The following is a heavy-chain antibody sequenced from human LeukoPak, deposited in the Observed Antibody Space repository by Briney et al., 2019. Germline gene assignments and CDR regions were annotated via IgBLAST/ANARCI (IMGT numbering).Heavy chain of an antibody. CDR3: ANSGYDSSGLWYFDY. V-gene: IGHV1-18*01. J-gene: IGHJ4*02. CDR1: GYTFTSYG. CDR2: ISAYNGNT. D-gene: IGHD3-22*01. Sequence: ASVKVSCKASGYTFTSYGISWVRQAPGQGLEWMGWISAYNGNTNYAQKLQGRVTMTTDTSTSTAYIELRSLRSHDTAVYYCANSGYDSSGLWYFDYWGQGTLVTVSS.